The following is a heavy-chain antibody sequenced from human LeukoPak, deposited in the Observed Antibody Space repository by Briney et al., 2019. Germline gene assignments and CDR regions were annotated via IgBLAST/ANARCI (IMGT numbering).Heavy chain of an antibody. CDR2: INHSGST. CDR3: ARGLARDCSSTSCYTRYYYGMDV. D-gene: IGHD2-2*02. CDR1: GGSFSGYY. V-gene: IGHV4-34*01. Sequence: SETLSLTCAVYGGSFSGYYWSWIRQPPGKGLEWIGEINHSGSTNYNPSLKSRVTISVDTSKDQFSLKLSSVTAADTAVYYCARGLARDCSSTSCYTRYYYGMDVWGQGTTVTVSS. J-gene: IGHJ6*02.